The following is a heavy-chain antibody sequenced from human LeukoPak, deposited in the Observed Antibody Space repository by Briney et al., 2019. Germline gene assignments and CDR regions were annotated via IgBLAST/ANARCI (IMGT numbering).Heavy chain of an antibody. CDR1: GFTFSNSA. CDR3: AREGQDAFDI. V-gene: IGHV1-58*01. J-gene: IGHJ3*02. Sequence: SVKVSCKASGFTFSNSAVQWVRQARGQRLEWIGWIIVGSGATNYAQSLQGRLTVTRDMSTSTAYMELSSLRSDDTAVYYCAREGQDAFDIWGQGTMVTVSS. CDR2: IIVGSGAT.